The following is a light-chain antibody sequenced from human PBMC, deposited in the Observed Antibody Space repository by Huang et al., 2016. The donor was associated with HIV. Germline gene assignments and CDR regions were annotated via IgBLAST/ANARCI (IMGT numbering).Light chain of an antibody. V-gene: IGKV3-20*01. Sequence: EIVLTQSPGTLSLSPGERATLSCRASQSVSSSYLAWYQQKPGQAPRLLIYGASSRATGIPDRFSGSGSGTDFTLTISRLEPDDFAVYYCQHYGRSPYTFSQGAKLEVK. CDR2: GAS. CDR1: QSVSSSY. CDR3: QHYGRSPYT. J-gene: IGKJ2*01.